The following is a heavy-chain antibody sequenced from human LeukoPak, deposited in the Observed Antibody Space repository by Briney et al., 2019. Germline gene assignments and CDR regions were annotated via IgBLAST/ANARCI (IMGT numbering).Heavy chain of an antibody. V-gene: IGHV4-34*01. CDR2: INHSGST. CDR1: GGSFSGYY. CDR3: AREGFGSTSS. J-gene: IGHJ5*02. D-gene: IGHD2-2*01. Sequence: SETLSLTCAVYGGSFSGYYWSWIRQPPGKGLEWTGEINHSGSTNYNPSLKSRVTISVDTSKNQFSLKLSSVTAADTAVYYCAREGFGSTSSWGQGTLVTVSS.